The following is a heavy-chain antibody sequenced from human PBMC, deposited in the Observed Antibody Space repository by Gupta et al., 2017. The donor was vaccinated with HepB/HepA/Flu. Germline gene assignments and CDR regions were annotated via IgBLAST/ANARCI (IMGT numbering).Heavy chain of an antibody. CDR3: ARAGYCSSTSCYRVWNFDY. J-gene: IGHJ4*02. V-gene: IGHV3-74*01. D-gene: IGHD2-2*01. Sequence: EVQLVESGGGLVQPGRSLRLSCAAYGFTFSTYWMHWLRQPPATGLVWVSRINSDGSSTSYADSVKGRFTISRDNAKNTLYLQMNSLRAEDTAVYYCARAGYCSSTSCYRVWNFDYWGQGTLVTVSS. CDR1: GFTFSTYW. CDR2: INSDGSST.